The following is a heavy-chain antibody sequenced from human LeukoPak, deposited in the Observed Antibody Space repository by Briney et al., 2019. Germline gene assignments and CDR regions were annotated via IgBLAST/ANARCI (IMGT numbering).Heavy chain of an antibody. CDR1: GFTVSSNY. Sequence: GGSLRLSCAASGFTVSSNYMSWVRQAPGKGLEWVSVIYSGGSTYYADSVKGRFTISRVNSKNTLYLQMNSLRAEDTAVYYCASAGGDYGDYEGLGLSYWGQGTLVTVSS. D-gene: IGHD4-17*01. J-gene: IGHJ4*02. CDR3: ASAGGDYGDYEGLGLSY. V-gene: IGHV3-53*01. CDR2: IYSGGST.